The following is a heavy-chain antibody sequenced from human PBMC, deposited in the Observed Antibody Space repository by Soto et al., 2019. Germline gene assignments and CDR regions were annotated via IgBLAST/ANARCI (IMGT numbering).Heavy chain of an antibody. CDR2: ISSSSSYI. D-gene: IGHD5-12*01. CDR1: GFTFSSYS. CDR3: ARVPIKHLANIYYYYYYMDV. Sequence: EVQLVESGGGLVKPGGSLRLSCAASGFTFSSYSMNWVRQAPGKGLEWVSSISSSSSYIYYADSVKGRFTISRDNAKNSLYLQMNSLRAEDTAVYYCARVPIKHLANIYYYYYYMDVWGKGTTVTVSS. V-gene: IGHV3-21*01. J-gene: IGHJ6*03.